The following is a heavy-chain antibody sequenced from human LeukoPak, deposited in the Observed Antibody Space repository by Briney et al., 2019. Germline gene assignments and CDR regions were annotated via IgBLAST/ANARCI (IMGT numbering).Heavy chain of an antibody. V-gene: IGHV3-48*03. J-gene: IGHJ4*02. D-gene: IGHD3-10*01. CDR2: ISSSGSTI. CDR3: ARDGYYYGSGSYYKVDFDY. CDR1: GFTFSTYE. Sequence: PGGSLRLSCAASGFTFSTYEMNWVRQAPGKGLEWVSYISSSGSTIYYADSVKGRFTISRGNAKNSLYLQMNSLRAEDTAVYYCARDGYYYGSGSYYKVDFDYWGQGTLVTVSS.